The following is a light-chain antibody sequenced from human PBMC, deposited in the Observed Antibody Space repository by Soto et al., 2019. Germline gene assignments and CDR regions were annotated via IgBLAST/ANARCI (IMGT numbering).Light chain of an antibody. CDR2: GAS. Sequence: EIVMTQSPATLSVSPGERATLSCRASQSVSSNLAWYQQKPGQAPRLLIYGASTRATGIPARFSGSGSGTEFTLTISSLQSEDFAVYYCKPYNNWPPLTFGGWRKVDIX. CDR3: KPYNNWPPLT. V-gene: IGKV3-15*01. J-gene: IGKJ4*01. CDR1: QSVSSN.